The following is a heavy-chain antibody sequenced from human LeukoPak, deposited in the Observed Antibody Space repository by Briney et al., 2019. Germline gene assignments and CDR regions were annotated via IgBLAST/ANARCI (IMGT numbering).Heavy chain of an antibody. CDR3: RRYGSGNAY. V-gene: IGHV4-39*01. J-gene: IGHJ4*02. CDR1: GGSISSSSYY. D-gene: IGHD3-10*01. CDR2: IYYSGST. Sequence: SETLSLTCTVSGGSISSSSYYWGWIRQPPGKGLEWIGSIYYSGSTYYNPSLKSRVTISVDTSKNQFSLKLSSVTAADTAVYYCRRYGSGNAYWGQGTLVTVSS.